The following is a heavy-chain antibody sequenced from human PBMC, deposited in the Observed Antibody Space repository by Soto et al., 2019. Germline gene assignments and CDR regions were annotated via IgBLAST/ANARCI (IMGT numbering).Heavy chain of an antibody. D-gene: IGHD6-19*01. V-gene: IGHV3-9*01. Sequence: EVQLVESGGGLVQPGRYLRLSCAASGLTFDDYAMHWVRQAPGKGLEWVSGISLNSVSIGYADSVKGRFTISRDNAKNSLYLQMNSLRAEDTAVYYCAKGVIAVALNWFDPWGQGTLVTVSS. CDR3: AKGVIAVALNWFDP. CDR2: ISLNSVSI. CDR1: GLTFDDYA. J-gene: IGHJ5*02.